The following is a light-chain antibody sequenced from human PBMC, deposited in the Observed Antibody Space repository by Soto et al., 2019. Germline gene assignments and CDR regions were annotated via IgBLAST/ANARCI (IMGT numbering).Light chain of an antibody. J-gene: IGKJ1*01. V-gene: IGKV1-5*01. CDR2: DSS. CDR1: QTVGHW. CDR3: QEYTVYAPWT. Sequence: DIQMTQSPATLSASVGDRVTITCRASQTVGHWLAWYQQIPGKAPQLLIYDSSNLTSGVPSRFSGSGSGTECTLTINSLPPEDFVIYYCQEYTVYAPWTFGQGTTVEVK.